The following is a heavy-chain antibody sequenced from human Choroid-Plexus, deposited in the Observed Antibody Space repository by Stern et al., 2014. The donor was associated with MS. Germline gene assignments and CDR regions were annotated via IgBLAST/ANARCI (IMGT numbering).Heavy chain of an antibody. Sequence: EARLEGSGGGFVRPGGAPTPSCVASVFTRRCYWLTRFLPAPGMGRDWVANIRTDGSESYYVDYVKARFIISRDNAKNSLFLQMNSLRVEDTAVYYCASRLAFQFAPLGQGTLVTVSS. D-gene: IGHD3-16*01. CDR2: IRTDGSES. CDR3: ASRLAFQFAP. V-gene: IGHV3-7*01. CDR1: VFTRRCYW. J-gene: IGHJ5*02.